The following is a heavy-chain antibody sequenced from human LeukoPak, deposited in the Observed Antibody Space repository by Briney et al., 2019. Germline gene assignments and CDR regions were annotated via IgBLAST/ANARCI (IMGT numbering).Heavy chain of an antibody. D-gene: IGHD3-9*01. CDR3: AKGLYDILTGEFCDY. J-gene: IGHJ4*02. CDR2: ISYDGSNK. CDR1: GFTFSSYG. V-gene: IGHV3-30*18. Sequence: GGSLRLSCAAPGFTFSSYGMHWVRQAPGKGLEWVAVISYDGSNKYYADSVKGRFTISRDNSKNTLYLQMNSLRAEDTAVYYCAKGLYDILTGEFCDYWGQGTLVTVSS.